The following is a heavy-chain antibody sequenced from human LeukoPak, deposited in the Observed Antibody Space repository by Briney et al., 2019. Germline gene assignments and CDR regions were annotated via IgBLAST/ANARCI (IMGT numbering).Heavy chain of an antibody. CDR2: IYPGDSDT. J-gene: IGHJ3*02. CDR3: ASRRTDYYDSSGYPFDAFDI. V-gene: IGHV5-51*01. CDR1: GYSFTSYR. D-gene: IGHD3-22*01. Sequence: GESLKISCKGSGYSFTSYRIGWVRQMPGKGLEWMGIIYPGDSDTRYSPSFQGQVTISADKSISTAYLQWSSLKASDTAMYYCASRRTDYYDSSGYPFDAFDIWGQGTMVTVSS.